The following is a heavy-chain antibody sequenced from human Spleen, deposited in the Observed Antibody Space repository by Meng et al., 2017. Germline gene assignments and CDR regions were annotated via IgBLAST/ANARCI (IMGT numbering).Heavy chain of an antibody. CDR3: SGHVDY. CDR1: GFIFTNAY. J-gene: IGHJ4*01. CDR2: MKSNVDGGTV. V-gene: IGHV3-15*01. Sequence: GESLKTSCEGTGFIFTNAYMTWVRQAPGKGLEWIGRMKSNVDGGTVHYAAAVKGRFFIPRDDSENAVYLQMNSLKTEDTAVYYCSGHVDYWGHGRLVTVSS.